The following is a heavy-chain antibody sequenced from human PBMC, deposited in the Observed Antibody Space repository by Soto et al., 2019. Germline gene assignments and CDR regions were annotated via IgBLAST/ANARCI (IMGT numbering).Heavy chain of an antibody. J-gene: IGHJ5*01. CDR2: LSDGGGST. Sequence: EVQLLESGGGLVQPGGSLRLSCAASGFTFSNYAMSWVRQAPGKGLEWVSGLSDGGGSTFYADSVKGRFTISRDNAKNTLYRHMSSQRAEATAVYYCAKEVTTSPYNWFDSWGKGPLVTFS. D-gene: IGHD4-17*01. CDR1: GFTFSNYA. V-gene: IGHV3-23*01. CDR3: AKEVTTSPYNWFDS.